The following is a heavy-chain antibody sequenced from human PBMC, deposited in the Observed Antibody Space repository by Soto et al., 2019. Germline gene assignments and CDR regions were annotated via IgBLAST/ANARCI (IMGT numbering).Heavy chain of an antibody. Sequence: QVQLQESGPGLVKPSDTLSLTCTVSGGSISGHYWIWIRQPPGEGTEWIGYIFYSGSTTYNNNPALKSLVTLSVDTSKNQFSLRLSSVTAADTAVYYCARVGSSGWSPDYWGQGTLVTVSS. D-gene: IGHD6-19*01. CDR1: GGSISGHY. CDR3: ARVGSSGWSPDY. CDR2: IFYSGSTTY. J-gene: IGHJ4*02. V-gene: IGHV4-59*11.